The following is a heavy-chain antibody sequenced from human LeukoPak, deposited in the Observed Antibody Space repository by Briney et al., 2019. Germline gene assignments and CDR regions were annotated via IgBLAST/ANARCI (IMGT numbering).Heavy chain of an antibody. CDR2: MNPNSGNT. J-gene: IGHJ4*02. Sequence: ASVKVSCKASGYTFTSYDINWVRQATEQGLEWMGWMNPNSGNTGYAQKFQGRVTMTRNASISTAYMELSSLRSEDTAVYYCARGSKRYSSGWYVFNYWGQGTLVTVSS. D-gene: IGHD6-19*01. V-gene: IGHV1-8*01. CDR1: GYTFTSYD. CDR3: ARGSKRYSSGWYVFNY.